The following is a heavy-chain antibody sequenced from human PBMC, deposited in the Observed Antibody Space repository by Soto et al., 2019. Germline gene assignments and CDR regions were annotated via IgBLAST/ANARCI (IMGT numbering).Heavy chain of an antibody. CDR1: GFTFSSYA. V-gene: IGHV3-23*01. CDR2: ISGSGGST. CDR3: ATSTVSPSTFDY. D-gene: IGHD4-17*01. J-gene: IGHJ4*02. Sequence: EVQLLESGGGLVQPGGSLRLSCAASGFTFSSYAMSWVRQAPGKGLEWVSAISGSGGSTYYADSVKGRFTISRDNSKNTLYLQMNSLRAEDTAVYYCATSTVSPSTFDYWGQGTLVTVSS.